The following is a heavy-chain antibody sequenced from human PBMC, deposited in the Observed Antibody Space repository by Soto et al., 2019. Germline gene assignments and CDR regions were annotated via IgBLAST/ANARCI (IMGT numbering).Heavy chain of an antibody. V-gene: IGHV5-51*03. CDR2: VYPGDTDT. J-gene: IGHJ3*01. D-gene: IGHD3-22*01. CDR3: ARLGSWANYHTLDF. CDR1: GYDFTSYW. Sequence: EVQLVQSGAEMKKPGESLKISCKASGYDFTSYWIGWVRQMPGKGLELMGIVYPGDTDTKYSPSFQGQVTISGDKSITTTYLQWNSLKASDTAMYYCARLGSWANYHTLDFWGQGAMVTVSS.